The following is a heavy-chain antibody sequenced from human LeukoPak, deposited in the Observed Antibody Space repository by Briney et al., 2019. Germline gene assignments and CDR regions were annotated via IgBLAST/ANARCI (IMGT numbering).Heavy chain of an antibody. V-gene: IGHV1-18*01. J-gene: IGHJ5*02. Sequence: ASVKVSRKASGYTFTSYGISWMRHPPAQGLERMGWISAYNGNTNYAQKLQGRVTMTTDTSTSTAYKELRSLRSDDTAVYYCAREDWSCGSCYLNWFDPWGQGTLVTVSS. CDR2: ISAYNGNT. D-gene: IGHD2-15*01. CDR3: AREDWSCGSCYLNWFDP. CDR1: GYTFTSYG.